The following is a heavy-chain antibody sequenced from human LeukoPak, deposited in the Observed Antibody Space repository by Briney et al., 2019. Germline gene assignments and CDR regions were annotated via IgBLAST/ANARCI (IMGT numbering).Heavy chain of an antibody. CDR3: ARDPARVGWFDP. CDR2: IYSGGST. V-gene: IGHV3-53*01. D-gene: IGHD5-18*01. J-gene: IGHJ5*02. CDR1: GLTVSSNY. Sequence: GGSLRLSCAASGLTVSSNYMSWVRQAPGKGLEWVSVIYSGGSTYYADSVKGRFTISRDNSKNTLYLQMNSLRAEDTAVYYCARDPARVGWFDPWGQGTLVTVSS.